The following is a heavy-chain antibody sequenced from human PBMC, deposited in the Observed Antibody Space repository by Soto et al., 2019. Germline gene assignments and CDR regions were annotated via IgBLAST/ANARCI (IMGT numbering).Heavy chain of an antibody. CDR2: IYTSGST. J-gene: IGHJ6*02. CDR3: ARDERYYDFWSGYSYFYYGMDV. Sequence: NPSETLSLTCTVSGGSISSYYWSWIRQPAGKGLEWIGRIYTSGSTNYNPSLKSRVTMSVDTSKNQFSLKLSSVTAADTAVYYCARDERYYDFWSGYSYFYYGMDVWGQGTTVTAP. D-gene: IGHD3-3*01. V-gene: IGHV4-4*07. CDR1: GGSISSYY.